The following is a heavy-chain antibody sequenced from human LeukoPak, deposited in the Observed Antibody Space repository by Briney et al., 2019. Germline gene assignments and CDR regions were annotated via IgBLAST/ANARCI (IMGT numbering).Heavy chain of an antibody. CDR2: ISSSSSYI. D-gene: IGHD3-22*01. CDR1: GFTFSSYG. J-gene: IGHJ4*02. CDR3: ARDRRGYYYDSSGLLDY. V-gene: IGHV3-21*01. Sequence: PGGSLRLSCAASGFTFSSYGMSWVRQAPGKGLEWVSSISSSSSYIYYADSVKGRFTISRDNAKNTLYLQMNSLRAEDTAVYYCARDRRGYYYDSSGLLDYWGQGTLVTVSS.